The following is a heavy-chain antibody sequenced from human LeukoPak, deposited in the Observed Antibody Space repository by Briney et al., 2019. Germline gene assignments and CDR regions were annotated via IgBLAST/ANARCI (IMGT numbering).Heavy chain of an antibody. CDR3: TRPLSPIPN. Sequence: PGGSLRLSCAVSGFTVGNNYMTWVRQATGKGLEWVSLIYSGGATYYTDSVKDRFIISRDNSKNTLYLQMNSLRTEDTAVYFCTRPLSPIPNWGQGTLVTVSS. CDR2: IYSGGAT. CDR1: GFTVGNNY. J-gene: IGHJ4*02. D-gene: IGHD2-2*02. V-gene: IGHV3-66*01.